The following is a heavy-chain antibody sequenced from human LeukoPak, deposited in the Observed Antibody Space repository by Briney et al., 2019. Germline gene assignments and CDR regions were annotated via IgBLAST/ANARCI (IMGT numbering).Heavy chain of an antibody. Sequence: ASVKVSCKASGYTFTGYYMHWVRQAPGQGLEWMGWINTNTGNPTYAQGFTGRFVFSLDTSVSTAYLQISSLKAEDTAVYYCARGAYYYDSSGYYYYWGQGTLVTVSS. J-gene: IGHJ4*02. CDR2: INTNTGNP. V-gene: IGHV7-4-1*02. D-gene: IGHD3-22*01. CDR1: GYTFTGYY. CDR3: ARGAYYYDSSGYYYY.